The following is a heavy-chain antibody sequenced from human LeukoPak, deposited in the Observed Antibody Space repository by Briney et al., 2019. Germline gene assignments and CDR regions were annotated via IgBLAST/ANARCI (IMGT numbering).Heavy chain of an antibody. CDR3: ASGYGGSFLIEY. Sequence: ASVKVSCKASGGTFSSYAISWVRQAPGQGLEWMGILNPSGGSTTYAQKLQGRVTMTRDTSTSTVYMEVSSLTSEDTAVYYCASGYGGSFLIEYWGQGTLVTVSS. V-gene: IGHV1-46*01. CDR2: LNPSGGST. D-gene: IGHD1-26*01. J-gene: IGHJ4*02. CDR1: GGTFSSYA.